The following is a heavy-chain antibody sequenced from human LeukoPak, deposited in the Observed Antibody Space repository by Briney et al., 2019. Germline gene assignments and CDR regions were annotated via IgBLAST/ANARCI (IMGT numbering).Heavy chain of an antibody. V-gene: IGHV4-59*01. J-gene: IGHJ2*01. CDR3: ARAQRTIAAAGTPVVLDL. D-gene: IGHD6-13*01. CDR2: IYYSGST. Sequence: PSETLSLTCTVSGGSISSYYWSWIRQPPGKGLEWIGYIYYSGSTNYNPSLKSRVTISVDTSKNQFSLKLSSVTAADTAVYYCARAQRTIAAAGTPVVLDLWGRGTLVTVSS. CDR1: GGSISSYY.